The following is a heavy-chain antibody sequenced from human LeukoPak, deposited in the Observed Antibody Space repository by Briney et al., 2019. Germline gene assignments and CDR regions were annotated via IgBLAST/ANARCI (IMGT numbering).Heavy chain of an antibody. J-gene: IGHJ4*01. Sequence: GGSLRLSCAASGFTFRTYGMNWVRQSPGRGVEWLSYISSNSDTVHYSNSVEGRFTISRDNAKNSLYLQMNSLRAEDTAMYYCARDTRGESDYWGHGTLVTVS. CDR3: ARDTRGESDY. CDR2: ISSNSDTV. V-gene: IGHV3-48*04. CDR1: GFTFRTYG. D-gene: IGHD2-2*01.